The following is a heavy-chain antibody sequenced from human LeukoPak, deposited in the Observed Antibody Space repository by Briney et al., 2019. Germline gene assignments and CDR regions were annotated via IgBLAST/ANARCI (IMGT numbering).Heavy chain of an antibody. V-gene: IGHV3-7*04. CDR1: GFTFSIFW. Sequence: GGSLRLSCVASGFTFSIFWMTWVRQAPGKGLEWVANIKDDGSEKYSVGSVKGRFTISRDNAKNLLYLQMSSLRAEDTAVYYCARARIDYWGQGTLVTVSS. CDR2: IKDDGSEK. D-gene: IGHD1-14*01. CDR3: ARARIDY. J-gene: IGHJ4*02.